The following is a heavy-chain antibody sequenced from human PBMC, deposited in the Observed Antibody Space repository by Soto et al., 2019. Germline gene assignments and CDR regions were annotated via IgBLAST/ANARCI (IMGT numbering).Heavy chain of an antibody. CDR2: ISGSGGST. V-gene: IGHV3-23*01. D-gene: IGHD2-2*02. J-gene: IGHJ4*02. Sequence: EVQLLESGGGLVQPGGSLRLSCAASGFTFSSYAMSWVRQAPGKGLEWVSAISGSGGSTYYAYAVKGRFTISRDNSKNTLYLQMNSLRAEDTAVYYCVAGTFSSTSCYTGQLGYWGQGTLVTVSS. CDR3: VAGTFSSTSCYTGQLGY. CDR1: GFTFSSYA.